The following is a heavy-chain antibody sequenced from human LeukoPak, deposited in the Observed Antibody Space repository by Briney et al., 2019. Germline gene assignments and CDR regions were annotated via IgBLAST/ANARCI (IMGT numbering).Heavy chain of an antibody. V-gene: IGHV3-21*06. Sequence: PGGSLRLSCAASGFTFSSYNMNWVRQAPGKGLEWVSSITSSSSYIYYADSVKGRFTISRDHAKNSLYLPMDSLRVEDTAEYYCARDPYSGNYGAYYYYYMDVWGKGTTVTVSS. D-gene: IGHD1-26*01. CDR1: GFTFSSYN. CDR3: ARDPYSGNYGAYYYYYMDV. J-gene: IGHJ6*03. CDR2: ITSSSSYI.